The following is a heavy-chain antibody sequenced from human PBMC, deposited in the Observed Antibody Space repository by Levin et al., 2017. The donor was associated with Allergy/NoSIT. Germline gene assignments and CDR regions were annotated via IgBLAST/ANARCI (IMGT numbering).Heavy chain of an antibody. D-gene: IGHD2-15*01. CDR1: GGSISSYY. J-gene: IGHJ4*02. V-gene: IGHV4-59*01. Sequence: MSGGSLRLSCTVSGGSISSYYWSWIRQPPGKGLEWIGYIYYSGSTNYNPSLKSRVTISVDTSKNQFSLKLSSVTAADTAVYYCERGSGVVAATPEFDYWGQGTLVTVSS. CDR3: ERGSGVVAATPEFDY. CDR2: IYYSGST.